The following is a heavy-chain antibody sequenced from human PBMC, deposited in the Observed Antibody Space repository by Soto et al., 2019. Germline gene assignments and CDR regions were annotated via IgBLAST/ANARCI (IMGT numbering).Heavy chain of an antibody. D-gene: IGHD1-26*01. V-gene: IGHV5-10-1*01. CDR1: GYSFTTYW. CDR3: ARLEKWYYNYYGLDV. CDR2: IDPGDSST. J-gene: IGHJ6*02. Sequence: XESLKISCQGSGYSFTTYWISWVRQMPGKGLEWMGKIDPGDSSTNYSPSFRGHITISVDRSINTAHLQFSSLKAADTAVYYCARLEKWYYNYYGLDVWGHGTMVTVSS.